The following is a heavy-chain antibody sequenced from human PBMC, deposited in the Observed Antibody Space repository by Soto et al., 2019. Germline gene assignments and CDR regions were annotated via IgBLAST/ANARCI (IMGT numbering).Heavy chain of an antibody. CDR3: ARGVGDYIWGSYRYTMSVRFDY. D-gene: IGHD3-16*02. CDR2: INHSGST. CDR1: GGSFSGYY. J-gene: IGHJ4*02. Sequence: SETLSLTCAVYGGSFSGYYWSWIRQPPGKGLEWIGEINHSGSTNYNPSLKSRVTISVDTSKNQFSLKLSSVTAADTAVYYCARGVGDYIWGSYRYTMSVRFDYWGQGTLVTSPQ. V-gene: IGHV4-34*01.